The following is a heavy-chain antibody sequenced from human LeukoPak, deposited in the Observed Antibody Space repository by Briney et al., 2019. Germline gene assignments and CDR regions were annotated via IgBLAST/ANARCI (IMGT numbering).Heavy chain of an antibody. CDR3: AKGNVKGGKWLPGYFDY. CDR2: ISYDGSNK. D-gene: IGHD6-19*01. J-gene: IGHJ4*02. Sequence: WGSLRLSCAASGFTFSSYGMHWVRQAPGKGLEWVAVISYDGSNKYYADSVKGRFTISRDNSKNTLYLQMNSLRAEDTAVYYCAKGNVKGGKWLPGYFDYWGQGTLVTVSS. CDR1: GFTFSSYG. V-gene: IGHV3-30*18.